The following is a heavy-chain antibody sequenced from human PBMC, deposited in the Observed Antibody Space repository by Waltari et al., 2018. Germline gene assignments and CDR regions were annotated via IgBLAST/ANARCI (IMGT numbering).Heavy chain of an antibody. V-gene: IGHV3-7*01. D-gene: IGHD7-27*01. Sequence: EVQLVESGGGLVQPGGSLILSCAASGFPFSTNWMSWVRQAPGKGLEWVANIKPDGSEKYYVDAVKGRFTISRDNAKNSLSPQMDSLRAEDTAVYYCARDFNWGWFYWGQGALVTVSS. CDR1: GFPFSTNW. J-gene: IGHJ4*02. CDR3: ARDFNWGWFY. CDR2: IKPDGSEK.